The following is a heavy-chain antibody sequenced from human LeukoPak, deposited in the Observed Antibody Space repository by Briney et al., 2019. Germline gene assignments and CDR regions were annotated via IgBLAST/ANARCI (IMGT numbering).Heavy chain of an antibody. Sequence: GGSLRLSCAASGFTLSSYAMSWVRQAPGKGLEWVSAISGSGGSTCYADSVKGRFTISRDNSKNTLYLQMNSLRAEDTAVYYCALKGAATFDYWGQGTLVTVSS. CDR1: GFTLSSYA. D-gene: IGHD2-15*01. V-gene: IGHV3-23*01. CDR2: ISGSGGST. CDR3: ALKGAATFDY. J-gene: IGHJ4*02.